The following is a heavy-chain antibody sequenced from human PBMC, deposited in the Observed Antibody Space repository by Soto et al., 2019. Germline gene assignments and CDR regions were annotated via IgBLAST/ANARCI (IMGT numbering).Heavy chain of an antibody. V-gene: IGHV3-66*01. J-gene: IGHJ3*02. CDR3: ARERGSYYNHAFDI. D-gene: IGHD1-26*01. CDR1: GFTVSSNY. Sequence: GGSLRLSCAASGFTVSSNYMSWVRQAPGKGLEWVSVIYSGGSTYYAYSVKGRFTISRDNSKNTLYLQMNSLRAEDTAVYYCARERGSYYNHAFDIWGQGTMVTVSS. CDR2: IYSGGST.